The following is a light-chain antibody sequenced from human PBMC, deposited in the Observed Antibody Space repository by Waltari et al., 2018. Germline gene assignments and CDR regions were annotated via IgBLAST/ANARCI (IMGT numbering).Light chain of an antibody. J-gene: IGKJ1*01. CDR3: QQYNNWPPWT. CDR2: GAS. Sequence: EIVMTLSPASLSVSQGERATLSCRASQRVSSNLAWYQQKPGQAPRLLIYGASTRATGIPARFSGSGSGIEFTLTISSLQSEDFAVYYCQQYNNWPPWTFGQGTKVEIK. V-gene: IGKV3-15*01. CDR1: QRVSSN.